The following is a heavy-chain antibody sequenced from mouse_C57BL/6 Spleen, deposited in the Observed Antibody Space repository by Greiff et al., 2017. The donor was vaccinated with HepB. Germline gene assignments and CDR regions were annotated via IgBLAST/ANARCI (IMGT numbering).Heavy chain of an antibody. J-gene: IGHJ1*03. CDR1: GYSITSGYY. D-gene: IGHD1-1*01. CDR3: ARYYYYGSSHWYFDV. V-gene: IGHV3-6*01. Sequence: EVKLMESGPGLVKPSQSLSLTCSVTGYSITSGYYWNWMRQFPGNKLEWMGYISYDGSNNYNPSLKNRISITRDTSKNQFFLKLNTVTTEDTATYYCARYYYYGSSHWYFDVWGTGTTVTVSS. CDR2: ISYDGSN.